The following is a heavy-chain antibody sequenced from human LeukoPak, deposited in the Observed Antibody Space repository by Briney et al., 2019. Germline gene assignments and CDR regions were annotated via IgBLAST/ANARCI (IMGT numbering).Heavy chain of an antibody. CDR1: GFTFSSSG. CDR2: MRVDESNK. J-gene: IGHJ4*02. D-gene: IGHD3-10*01. CDR3: AKDLPGSGSFDS. Sequence: PGGSLRLSCVASGFTFSSSGMHWVRQLPGKGLEWVAFMRVDESNKFCADSVKGRFTISRDSSKNTLYLQMNSLRAEDTAVYYCAKDLPGSGSFDSWGQGTLVTVSS. V-gene: IGHV3-30*02.